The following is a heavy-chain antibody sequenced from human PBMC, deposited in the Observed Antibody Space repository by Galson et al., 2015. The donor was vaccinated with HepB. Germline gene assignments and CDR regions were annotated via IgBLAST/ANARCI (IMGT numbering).Heavy chain of an antibody. Sequence: SLRLSCAASGFTFSSYSMNWVRQAPGKGLEWVSSISSSSSYIYYADSVKGRFTISRDNAKNSLYLQMNSLRAEDTAVYYCARDYTAMVTIPYYYGMDVWGQGTTVTVSS. V-gene: IGHV3-21*01. CDR2: ISSSSSYI. J-gene: IGHJ6*02. D-gene: IGHD5-18*01. CDR3: ARDYTAMVTIPYYYGMDV. CDR1: GFTFSSYS.